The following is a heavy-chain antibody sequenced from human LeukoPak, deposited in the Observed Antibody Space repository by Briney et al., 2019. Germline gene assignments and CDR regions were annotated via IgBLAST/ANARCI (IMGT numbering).Heavy chain of an antibody. CDR2: IIPIFGTA. D-gene: IGHD6-6*01. CDR3: ARGRYSSSINSMDV. CDR1: GGTFSSYT. V-gene: IGHV1-69*13. Sequence: SVKVSCKASGGTFSSYTISWVRQAPGQGLEWMGGIIPIFGTANYAQKFQGRVTITADESTSTAYMELSSLRSEDTAVYYCARGRYSSSINSMDVWGQGTTVTVSS. J-gene: IGHJ6*02.